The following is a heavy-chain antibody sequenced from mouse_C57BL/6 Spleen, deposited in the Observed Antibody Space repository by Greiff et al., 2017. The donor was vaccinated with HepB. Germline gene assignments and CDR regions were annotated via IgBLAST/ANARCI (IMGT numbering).Heavy chain of an antibody. D-gene: IGHD2-4*01. CDR1: GYSITSGYY. CDR3: AREKGYDYALDY. J-gene: IGHJ2*01. CDR2: ISYDGSN. V-gene: IGHV3-6*01. Sequence: EESGPGLVKPSQSLSLTCSVTGYSITSGYYWNWIRQFPGNKLEWMGYISYDGSNNYNPSLKNRISITRDTSKNQFFLKLNSVTTEDTATYYCAREKGYDYALDYWGQGTTLTVSS.